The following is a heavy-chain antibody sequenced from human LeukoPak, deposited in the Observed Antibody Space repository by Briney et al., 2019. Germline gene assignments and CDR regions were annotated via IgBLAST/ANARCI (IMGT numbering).Heavy chain of an antibody. J-gene: IGHJ6*03. V-gene: IGHV3-30*02. Sequence: GGSLRLSCAASGFTFSSFGMHWVRQAPGQGLEWVAFILYDGTNKYYADSVKGRFTISRDNSKNTLYLQMNSLRAEDTAVYYCAKMVRDVPAIFFYYYYMDVWGKGTTVTVSS. D-gene: IGHD2-2*02. CDR2: ILYDGTNK. CDR3: AKMVRDVPAIFFYYYYMDV. CDR1: GFTFSSFG.